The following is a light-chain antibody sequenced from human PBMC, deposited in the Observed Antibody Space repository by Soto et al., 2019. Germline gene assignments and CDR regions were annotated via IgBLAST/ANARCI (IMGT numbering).Light chain of an antibody. Sequence: ENVLTQSPGTLSLSPGERATLSCRASQILSSAYLAWYQQKPGQAPRLLIYGASSRATGIPDRFSGSGSGTEFTLTISSLQSEDLAVYYCQQYDSSPLTFGQGTKVDIK. CDR1: QILSSAY. CDR2: GAS. J-gene: IGKJ1*01. V-gene: IGKV3-20*01. CDR3: QQYDSSPLT.